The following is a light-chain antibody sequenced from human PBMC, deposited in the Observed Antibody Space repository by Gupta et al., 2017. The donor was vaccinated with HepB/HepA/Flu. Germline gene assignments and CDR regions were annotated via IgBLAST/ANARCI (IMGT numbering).Light chain of an antibody. V-gene: IGKV1-27*01. CDR1: QGISNY. J-gene: IGKJ1*01. Sequence: DIQMNQSPSSLSTSVGDRVTITCRASQGISNYLAWYQQKPGKVPKLLIYAASTLQSGVPSRFSGSGSGTDFTLTISSLQPEDVATYYCQKYNSAPRKTFGQGTKVEIK. CDR3: QKYNSAPRKT. CDR2: AAS.